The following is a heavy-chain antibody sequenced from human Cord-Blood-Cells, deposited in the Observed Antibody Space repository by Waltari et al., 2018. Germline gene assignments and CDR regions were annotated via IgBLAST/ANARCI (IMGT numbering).Heavy chain of an antibody. CDR1: GFTFSSYW. Sequence: EVQLVESGGGLVQPGGSLRLSCAASGFTFSSYWMSWVSQAPGKGLEWVANIKQDGSEKYYVDSVKGRFTISRDNAKNSLYLQMNSLRAEDTAVYYCARDTSSSGYDLFGYYYGMDVWGQGTTVTVSS. CDR2: IKQDGSEK. J-gene: IGHJ6*02. D-gene: IGHD5-12*01. V-gene: IGHV3-7*01. CDR3: ARDTSSSGYDLFGYYYGMDV.